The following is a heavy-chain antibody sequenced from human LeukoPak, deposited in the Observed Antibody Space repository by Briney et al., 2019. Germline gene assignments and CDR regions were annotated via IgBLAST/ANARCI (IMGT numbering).Heavy chain of an antibody. Sequence: GGSLRLSCAASGFTLGSYWMHWVRQAPGKGLVWVSRVNSDSDGSSTTYADSVKGRLTISRDNAKNTLYLQMNSLRAEDTAVYYCARGGPSGNYFDFWGQGTLVTVSS. V-gene: IGHV3-74*01. CDR1: GFTLGSYW. CDR2: VNSDSDGSST. D-gene: IGHD1-26*01. CDR3: ARGGPSGNYFDF. J-gene: IGHJ4*02.